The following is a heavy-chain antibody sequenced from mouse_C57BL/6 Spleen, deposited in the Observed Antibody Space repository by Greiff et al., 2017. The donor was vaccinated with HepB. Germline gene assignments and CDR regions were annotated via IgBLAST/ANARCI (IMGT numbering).Heavy chain of an antibody. D-gene: IGHD2-1*01. V-gene: IGHV7-3*01. J-gene: IGHJ3*01. Sequence: EVQLVESGGGLVQPGGSLSLSCAASGFTFTDYYMSWVRQPPGKALEWLGFIRNKANGYTTEYSASVKGRFTISRDNSQSILYLQMNALRAEDSATYYCARYGNYEFAYWGQGTLVTVSA. CDR2: IRNKANGYTT. CDR3: ARYGNYEFAY. CDR1: GFTFTDYY.